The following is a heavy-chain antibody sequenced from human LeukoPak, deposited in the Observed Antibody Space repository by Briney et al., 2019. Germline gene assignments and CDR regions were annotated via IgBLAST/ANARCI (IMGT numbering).Heavy chain of an antibody. CDR2: IYPGDSDT. V-gene: IGHV5-51*01. CDR3: ARPRGGYCSGGSCYFDY. J-gene: IGHJ4*02. CDR1: GYSFTSYW. D-gene: IGHD2-15*01. Sequence: TGEPLKISCKGSGYSFTSYWIGWVRQMPGKGLEWMGIIYPGDSDTRYSPSFQGQVTISADKSISTAYLQWSSLKASDTAMYYCARPRGGYCSGGSCYFDYWGQGTLVTVSS.